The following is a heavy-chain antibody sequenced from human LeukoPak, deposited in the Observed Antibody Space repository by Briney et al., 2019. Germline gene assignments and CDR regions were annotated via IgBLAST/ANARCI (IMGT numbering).Heavy chain of an antibody. D-gene: IGHD3-10*01. J-gene: IGHJ5*02. V-gene: IGHV4-59*01. Sequence: ASETLSLTCTVSGGSISSYYWSWIRPPPGKGLEWIGYIYYSGSTNYNPSLKSRVTISVDTSKNQVSLKLSSVTAADTAVYYCARVSVGFGEINWFDPWGQGTLVTVSS. CDR1: GGSISSYY. CDR2: IYYSGST. CDR3: ARVSVGFGEINWFDP.